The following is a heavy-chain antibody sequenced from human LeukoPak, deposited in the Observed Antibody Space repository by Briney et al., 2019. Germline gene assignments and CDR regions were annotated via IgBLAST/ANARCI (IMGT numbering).Heavy chain of an antibody. D-gene: IGHD2-15*01. CDR1: GFTFSSYS. Sequence: PGGSLRLSCAASGFTFSSYSMNWVRQAPGKGLEWVSSISSSSSYIYYADSVKGRFTISRDNAKNSLYLQMNSLRSDDTAVYYCARDRISGMDVWGQGTTVTVSS. J-gene: IGHJ6*02. CDR2: ISSSSSYI. V-gene: IGHV3-21*04. CDR3: ARDRISGMDV.